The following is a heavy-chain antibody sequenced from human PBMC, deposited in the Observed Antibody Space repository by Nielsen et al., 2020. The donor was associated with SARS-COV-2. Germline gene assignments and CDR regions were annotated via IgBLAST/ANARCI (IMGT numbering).Heavy chain of an antibody. Sequence: GESLKISCAASGFTFSDYYMSWIRQAPGKGLEWVSYISSSGSTIYYADSVKGRFTISRDNAKNSLYLQMNSLRAEDTALYYCAKEEVLGSSWSYWGQGTLVTVSS. V-gene: IGHV3-11*01. D-gene: IGHD6-13*01. CDR1: GFTFSDYY. CDR3: AKEEVLGSSWSY. J-gene: IGHJ4*02. CDR2: ISSSGSTI.